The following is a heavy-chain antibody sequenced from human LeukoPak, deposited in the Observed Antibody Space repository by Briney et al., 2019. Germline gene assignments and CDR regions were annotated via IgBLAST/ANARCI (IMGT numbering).Heavy chain of an antibody. CDR3: ARGGIQLWSHDAFDI. D-gene: IGHD5-18*01. Sequence: GRSLRLSCAASGFTFSSYAMHWVRQAPGKGLEWVAVISYDGGNKYYADSVKGRFTISRDNSKNTLYLQMNSLRAEDTAVYYCARGGIQLWSHDAFDIWGQGTMVTVSS. J-gene: IGHJ3*02. V-gene: IGHV3-30-3*01. CDR1: GFTFSSYA. CDR2: ISYDGGNK.